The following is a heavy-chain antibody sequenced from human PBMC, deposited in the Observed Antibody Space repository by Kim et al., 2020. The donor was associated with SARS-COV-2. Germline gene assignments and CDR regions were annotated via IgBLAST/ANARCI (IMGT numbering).Heavy chain of an antibody. J-gene: IGHJ5*02. D-gene: IGHD5-12*01. Sequence: GGSLRLSCAASGFTFSSYSMNWVRQAPGKGLEWVSYISSSSSTIYYADSVKGRFTISRDNAKNSLYLQMNSLRDEDTAVYYCARDLRSGYDSRAYWFDPWGQGTLVTVSS. CDR1: GFTFSSYS. V-gene: IGHV3-48*02. CDR2: ISSSSSTI. CDR3: ARDLRSGYDSRAYWFDP.